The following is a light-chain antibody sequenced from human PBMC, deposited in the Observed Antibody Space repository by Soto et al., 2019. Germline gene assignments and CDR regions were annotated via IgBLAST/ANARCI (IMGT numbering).Light chain of an antibody. CDR2: DAS. J-gene: IGKJ2*01. Sequence: EIVLKQSPATLSLSPGERATLSCRASQSVSSYLAWYQQKPGQAPRLLIYDASNRATGIPARFSGGGSVTDFTFTISSLEPEDFAVYYCQHRFNWPRFTFGQGTKLEIK. CDR3: QHRFNWPRFT. CDR1: QSVSSY. V-gene: IGKV3-11*01.